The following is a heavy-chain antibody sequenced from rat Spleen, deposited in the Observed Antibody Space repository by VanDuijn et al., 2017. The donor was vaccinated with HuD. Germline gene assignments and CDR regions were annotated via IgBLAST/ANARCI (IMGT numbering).Heavy chain of an antibody. J-gene: IGHJ1*01. CDR3: TRGGATYWYFDF. V-gene: IGHV5-31*01. Sequence: EVQLVESGGGLVQPGRSLKLSCVASGFTFNNYWMSWIRQAPGKGLEWVASITNTGGSIYYPDSVKGRFTISRDNAQNTLYLQMNSLRSEDTATYYCTRGGATYWYFDFWGPGTMVTVSS. CDR2: ITNTGGSI. D-gene: IGHD1-11*01. CDR1: GFTFNNYW.